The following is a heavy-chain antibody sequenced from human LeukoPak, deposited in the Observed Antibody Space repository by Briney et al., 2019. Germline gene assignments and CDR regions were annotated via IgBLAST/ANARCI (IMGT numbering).Heavy chain of an antibody. Sequence: SETLSLTCAVSGGSISSSNWWSWVRQPPGKGLEWIGEIYHSGSTYYNPSLKSRVTISIDTSKNQFSLKMSSVTAADTAVYYCARDPIIGGRRFDPWGQGTLVTVSS. CDR3: ARDPIIGGRRFDP. CDR1: GGSISSSNW. D-gene: IGHD2/OR15-2a*01. V-gene: IGHV4-4*02. CDR2: IYHSGST. J-gene: IGHJ5*02.